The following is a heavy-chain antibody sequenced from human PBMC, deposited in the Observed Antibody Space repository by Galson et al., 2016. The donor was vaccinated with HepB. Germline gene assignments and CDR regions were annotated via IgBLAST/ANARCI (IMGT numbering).Heavy chain of an antibody. CDR3: AKEILDIVATTHPDY. J-gene: IGHJ4*02. D-gene: IGHD5-12*01. CDR2: ISYNGSKK. CDR1: GFTSRDYG. Sequence: SLRLSCAASGFTSRDYGMHWVRQAPGKGLEWVAFISYNGSKKYYADSVKGRFTMSRDNSKNTLYLQMNSLRPEDTAMYYCAKEILDIVATTHPDYWGQGTLVTVSS. V-gene: IGHV3-30*18.